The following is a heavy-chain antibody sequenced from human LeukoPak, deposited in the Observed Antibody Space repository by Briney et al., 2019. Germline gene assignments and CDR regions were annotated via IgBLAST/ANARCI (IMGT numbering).Heavy chain of an antibody. CDR1: GGSISGYY. Sequence: SETLSLTCTVSGGSISGYYWSWIRQHPGRGLEWIGYIYYSGSTYYNPSLKSRVTISVDTSKNQFSLKLSSVTAADTAVYYCARDYGAKEYFDYWGQGTLVTVSS. J-gene: IGHJ4*02. D-gene: IGHD4-17*01. CDR3: ARDYGAKEYFDY. CDR2: IYYSGST. V-gene: IGHV4-31*03.